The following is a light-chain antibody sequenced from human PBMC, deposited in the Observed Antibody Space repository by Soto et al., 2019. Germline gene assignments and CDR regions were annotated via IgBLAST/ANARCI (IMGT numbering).Light chain of an antibody. Sequence: QSALTQPPSASGSPGQSVAISCTGTSSDIGAYKFVSWYQQHPGKAPKLIIYEVSRRPSGVPDRFSGSKSGNTASLTVSGLLAEDEADYYCSLYAGTNSVVFGGGIKLTVL. V-gene: IGLV2-8*01. J-gene: IGLJ2*01. CDR1: SSDIGAYKF. CDR3: SLYAGTNSVV. CDR2: EVS.